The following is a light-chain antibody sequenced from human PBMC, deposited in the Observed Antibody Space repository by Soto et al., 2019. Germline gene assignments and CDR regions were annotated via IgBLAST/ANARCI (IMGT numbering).Light chain of an antibody. J-gene: IGLJ2*01. V-gene: IGLV2-8*01. CDR2: EVT. CDR3: QVWDSSSEHVV. Sequence: QSALTQPPSASGFPGQSVTISCTGTSSDVGYYDYVSWYQQHPGKAPKLVIYEVTKRPSGVPDRVSASKSGNTASLTVSGLRAEDEADYYCQVWDSSSEHVVFGGGTKVTVL. CDR1: SSDVGYYDY.